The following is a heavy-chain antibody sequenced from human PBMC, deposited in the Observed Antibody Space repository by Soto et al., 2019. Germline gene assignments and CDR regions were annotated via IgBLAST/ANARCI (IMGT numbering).Heavy chain of an antibody. CDR3: ATPYIAARPFDY. D-gene: IGHD6-6*01. Sequence: SETLSLTCTVSGGSISSSSYYWGWIRQPPGKGLEWIGSIYYSGSTYYNPSLKSRVTISVDTSKNQFSLKLSSVTAADTAVYYCATPYIAARPFDYWGQGTLVTVSS. CDR2: IYYSGST. V-gene: IGHV4-39*01. J-gene: IGHJ4*02. CDR1: GGSISSSSYY.